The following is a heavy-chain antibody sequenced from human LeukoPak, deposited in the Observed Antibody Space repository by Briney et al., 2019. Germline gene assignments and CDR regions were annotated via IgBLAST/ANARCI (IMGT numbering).Heavy chain of an antibody. CDR2: IKQDGSEK. CDR1: GFTFSRYL. J-gene: IGHJ5*02. CDR3: ARETRFLEWLPPPFDP. Sequence: GALRLSCAASGFTFSRYLMSWVRQAPGKGLGWGANIKQDGSEKYYVDSVKGRFTISRDNAKNSLYLQMNSLRAEDTAVYYCARETRFLEWLPPPFDPWGQGTLVTVSS. D-gene: IGHD3-3*01. V-gene: IGHV3-7*01.